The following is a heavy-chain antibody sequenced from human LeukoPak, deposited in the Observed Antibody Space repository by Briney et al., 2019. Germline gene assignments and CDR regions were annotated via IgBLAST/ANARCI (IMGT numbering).Heavy chain of an antibody. D-gene: IGHD6-19*01. V-gene: IGHV3-53*01. CDR3: ARAGSSGWYNFDY. Sequence: GGSLRLSCAASGFTFSSYAMSWVRQAPGKGLEWVSVIYSGGSTYYADSVKGRFTISRDNSKNTLYLQMNSLRAEDTAVYYCARAGSSGWYNFDYWGQGTLVTVSS. CDR2: IYSGGST. CDR1: GFTFSSYA. J-gene: IGHJ4*02.